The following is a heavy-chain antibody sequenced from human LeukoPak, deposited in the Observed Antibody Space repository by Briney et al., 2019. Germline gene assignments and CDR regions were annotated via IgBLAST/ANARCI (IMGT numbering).Heavy chain of an antibody. Sequence: ASVKVSCKASGYTFTSYGISWVRQAPGQGLEWMGWVSAYNGNTNYAQKLQDRVTMTTDTSMSTAYMELRSLRSDDTAVYYCARVTRTGDFDYWGQGTLVTVSS. D-gene: IGHD2-8*02. J-gene: IGHJ4*02. CDR3: ARVTRTGDFDY. CDR2: VSAYNGNT. V-gene: IGHV1-18*01. CDR1: GYTFTSYG.